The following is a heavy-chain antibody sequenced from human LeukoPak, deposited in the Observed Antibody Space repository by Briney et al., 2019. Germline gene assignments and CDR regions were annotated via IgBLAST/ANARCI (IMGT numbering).Heavy chain of an antibody. D-gene: IGHD3-10*01. CDR1: GGSISSYY. J-gene: IGHJ6*03. V-gene: IGHV4-59*01. CDR3: ARDGYGSGSYYNGYYSYYMDV. Sequence: PSETLSLTCAVYGGSISSYYWSWIRQPPGKGLEWIGYVYYSGSTSYNPSLKSRVTISVDTSKNQFSLKLRSVTAADTAVHYCARDGYGSGSYYNGYYSYYMDVWGKGTTVTVSS. CDR2: VYYSGST.